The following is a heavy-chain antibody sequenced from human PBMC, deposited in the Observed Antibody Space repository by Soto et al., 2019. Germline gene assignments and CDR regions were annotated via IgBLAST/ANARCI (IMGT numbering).Heavy chain of an antibody. CDR2: INSDGSST. J-gene: IGHJ1*01. D-gene: IGHD2-15*01. Sequence: EVQLVESGGGLVQPGGSLRLSCAASGFTFSSYWMHWVRQAPGKGLAWVSRINSDGSSTSYADSVKGRFTISRDNAKNTLYLQMNSLRAEDTAVYYCARGDVVGVAATFSEYFQHWGQGTLVTVSS. V-gene: IGHV3-74*01. CDR3: ARGDVVGVAATFSEYFQH. CDR1: GFTFSSYW.